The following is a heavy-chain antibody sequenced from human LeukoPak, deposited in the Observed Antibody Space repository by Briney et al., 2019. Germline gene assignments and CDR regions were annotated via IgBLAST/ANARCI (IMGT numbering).Heavy chain of an antibody. D-gene: IGHD4-17*01. CDR2: IRYDGSNK. J-gene: IGHJ4*02. CDR3: AKEDPTTVTTGGY. CDR1: GFTFSSYG. V-gene: IGHV3-30*02. Sequence: GGSLRLSCAASGFTFSSYGMHWVRQAPGKGLEWVAFIRYDGSNKYYADSVKGRFTISRDNSKNTLYLQMNSLRAEDTAVYYCAKEDPTTVTTGGYWGQGTLVTVSS.